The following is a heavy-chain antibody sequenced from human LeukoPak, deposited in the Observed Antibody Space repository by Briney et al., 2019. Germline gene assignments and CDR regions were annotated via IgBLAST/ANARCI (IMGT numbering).Heavy chain of an antibody. CDR1: GGSISSSSYY. V-gene: IGHV4-39*07. CDR2: IYYSGST. CDR3: AREESYYGSVYFDY. J-gene: IGHJ4*02. Sequence: SETLSLTCTVSGGSISSSSYYWGWIRQPPGKGLEWIGSIYYSGSTYYNPSLKSRVTISVDTSKNQFSLKLSSVTAADTAVYYCAREESYYGSVYFDYWGQGTLVTVSS. D-gene: IGHD3-10*01.